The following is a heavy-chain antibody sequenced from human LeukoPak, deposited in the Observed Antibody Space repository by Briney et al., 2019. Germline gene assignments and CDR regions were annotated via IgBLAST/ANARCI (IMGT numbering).Heavy chain of an antibody. CDR1: GFTFSSYG. J-gene: IGHJ6*03. D-gene: IGHD3-10*01. V-gene: IGHV3-30*18. CDR2: ISDDGKNK. CDR3: AKDSAFYYIDV. Sequence: GGSLRLSCAASGFTFSSYGMHWVRQAPGKGLEWVAVISDDGKNKIYADSVKGRFTISRDNSKNTLYLQMNSLKGDDTAVYYCAKDSAFYYIDVWGKGTTVIISS.